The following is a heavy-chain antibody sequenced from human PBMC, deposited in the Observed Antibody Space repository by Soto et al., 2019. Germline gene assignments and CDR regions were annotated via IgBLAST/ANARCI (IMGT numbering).Heavy chain of an antibody. Sequence: ASVKVSCKASGYTFTSYPMHWVLQAPGQSVDWMGWINAGNGNTKYSQKFQGRVTITRDTSASTAYMELSSLRSEDTAVYYCARDSPRVVVVPAANSARAFDIWGQGTMVT. D-gene: IGHD2-2*01. CDR1: GYTFTSYP. V-gene: IGHV1-3*01. J-gene: IGHJ3*02. CDR2: INAGNGNT. CDR3: ARDSPRVVVVPAANSARAFDI.